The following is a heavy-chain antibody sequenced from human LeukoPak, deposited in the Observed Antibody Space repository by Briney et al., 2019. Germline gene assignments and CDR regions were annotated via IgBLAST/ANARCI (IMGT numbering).Heavy chain of an antibody. CDR1: GFTVSSNY. J-gene: IGHJ4*02. CDR2: IYKNAIT. CDR3: ARDLDTNGTIDY. Sequence: GGSLRLSCAASGFTVSSNYMTWVRQAPGKGLEWVSVIYKNAITYYADTVKGRFTISRDNSKNMLYLQMNSLRADDTAVYYCARDLDTNGTIDYWGQGTLVTVSS. V-gene: IGHV3-53*01. D-gene: IGHD2-8*01.